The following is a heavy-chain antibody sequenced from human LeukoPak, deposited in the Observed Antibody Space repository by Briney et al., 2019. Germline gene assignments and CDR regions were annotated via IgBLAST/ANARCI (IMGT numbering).Heavy chain of an antibody. CDR3: ASSGDALMDV. D-gene: IGHD2-21*02. J-gene: IGHJ6*03. CDR1: GFTFSSYW. V-gene: IGHV3-74*01. Sequence: PGGSLRLSCAASGFTFSSYWMHWVRQAPGKGLVWVSRINTDGSSTSYADSVKGRFTISRDNVKNTLYLQMNSLRAEDTAVYYCASSGDALMDVWGKGTTVTVSS. CDR2: INTDGSST.